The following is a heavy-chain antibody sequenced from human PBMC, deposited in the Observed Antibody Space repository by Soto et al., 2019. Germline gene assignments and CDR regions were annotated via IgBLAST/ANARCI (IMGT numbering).Heavy chain of an antibody. V-gene: IGHV1-69*01. Sequence: QVQLVQSGAEVKKPGSSVKVSCKASGGTFSSYAISWVRQAPGQGLEWMGGIIPIFGTANYAQKFQGRVTITADESTSTAYMELSSLRSEDTAVYYCARGFYCSSTSCYAFDIWGQGIMVTVSS. D-gene: IGHD2-2*01. CDR3: ARGFYCSSTSCYAFDI. J-gene: IGHJ3*02. CDR1: GGTFSSYA. CDR2: IIPIFGTA.